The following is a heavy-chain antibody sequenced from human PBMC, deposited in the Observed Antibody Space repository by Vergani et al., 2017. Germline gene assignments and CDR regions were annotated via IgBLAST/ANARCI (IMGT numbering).Heavy chain of an antibody. CDR2: ISGSGGST. CDR1: GFTFDDYT. V-gene: IGHV3-23*04. CDR3: AKVRSWQQLVWYFDY. D-gene: IGHD6-13*01. J-gene: IGHJ4*02. Sequence: EVQLVESGGVVVQPGGSLRLSCAASGFTFDDYTMHWVRQAPGKGLEWVSAISGSGGSTYYADSVKGRFTISRDNSKNTLYLQMNSLRAEDTAVYYCAKVRSWQQLVWYFDYWGQGTLVTVSS.